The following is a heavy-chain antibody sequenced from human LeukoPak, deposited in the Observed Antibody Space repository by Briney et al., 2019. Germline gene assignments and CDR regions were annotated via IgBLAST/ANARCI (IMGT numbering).Heavy chain of an antibody. CDR3: ARASPVAGDDAFDI. J-gene: IGHJ3*02. V-gene: IGHV1-2*02. Sequence: ASVKVSCKASGYTFTGYYMHWVRQAPGQGLEWMGWINPNSGGTNYAQKFQGRVTMTRDTSISTAYMELSRLRSDDTAVYYCARASPVAGDDAFDIWGQGTMVTVSS. CDR2: INPNSGGT. D-gene: IGHD6-19*01. CDR1: GYTFTGYY.